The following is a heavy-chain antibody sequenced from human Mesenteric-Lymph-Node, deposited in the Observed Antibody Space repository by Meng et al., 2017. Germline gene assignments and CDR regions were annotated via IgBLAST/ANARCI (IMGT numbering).Heavy chain of an antibody. V-gene: IGHV1-8*03. J-gene: IGHJ3*02. CDR1: GYSFSNYE. Sequence: ASVKVSCKASGYSFSNYEINWVRQAAGQGLEWMGWTNPNSAHTPYAQKFQGRVTITRDTSKGTVYMELSSLTPEDTAVYYCARDPGSGYCSGGSCYGAFDIWGQGTMVTVSS. D-gene: IGHD2-15*01. CDR2: TNPNSAHT. CDR3: ARDPGSGYCSGGSCYGAFDI.